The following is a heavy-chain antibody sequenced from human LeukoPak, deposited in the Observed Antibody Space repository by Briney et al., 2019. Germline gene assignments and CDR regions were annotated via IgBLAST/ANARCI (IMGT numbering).Heavy chain of an antibody. Sequence: ASVKVSCKVSGYTLTELSMHWVRQAPGKGLEWMGGFDPEDGETIYAQKFQGRVTMTEDTSTDAAYMELSSLRSEDTAVYYCAAVLRFLEWFTHWGQGTLVTVSS. J-gene: IGHJ5*02. CDR2: FDPEDGET. V-gene: IGHV1-24*01. D-gene: IGHD3-3*01. CDR3: AAVLRFLEWFTH. CDR1: GYTLTELS.